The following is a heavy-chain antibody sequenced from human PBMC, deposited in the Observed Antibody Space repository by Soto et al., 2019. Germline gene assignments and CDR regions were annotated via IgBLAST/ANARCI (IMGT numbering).Heavy chain of an antibody. D-gene: IGHD2-2*01. CDR3: ARVKTAYQLRSPDAFDI. CDR1: GYTFTSYG. V-gene: IGHV1-18*01. CDR2: ISAYNGNT. J-gene: IGHJ3*02. Sequence: QVQLVQSGAEVTKPGASVKVSCKASGYTFTSYGISWVRQAPGQGLEWMGWISAYNGNTNYAQKLQGRVTMTTDTSTSTAYMELRSLRSDDTAVYYCARVKTAYQLRSPDAFDIWGQGTMVTVSS.